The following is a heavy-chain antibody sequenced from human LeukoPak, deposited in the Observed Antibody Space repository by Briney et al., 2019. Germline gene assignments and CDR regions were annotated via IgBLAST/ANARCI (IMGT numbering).Heavy chain of an antibody. CDR1: GFTFSSYA. D-gene: IGHD2-21*02. CDR3: ARYCGGDCYGMDV. J-gene: IGHJ6*02. Sequence: GGSLRLSCAASGFTFSSYAMSWVRQAPGKGLEWVANIKQDGSEKDYVDSVKGRFTISRDNPKNSLFLQMNSLRAEDTAVYYCARYCGGDCYGMDVWGQGTTVTVS. CDR2: IKQDGSEK. V-gene: IGHV3-7*01.